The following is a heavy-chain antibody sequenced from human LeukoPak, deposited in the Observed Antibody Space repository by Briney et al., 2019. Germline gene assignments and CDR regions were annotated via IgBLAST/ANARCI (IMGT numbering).Heavy chain of an antibody. CDR1: GGAFSGYY. J-gene: IGHJ4*02. CDR2: INHSGST. D-gene: IGHD3-9*01. CDR3: ARNILTGPLGY. Sequence: SETLSLTCAVYGGAFSGYYWSWIRQPPGKGLEWIGEINHSGSTNYNPSLKSRVTISVDTSKNQFSLKLSSVTAADTAVYYCARNILTGPLGYWGQGTLVTVSP. V-gene: IGHV4-34*01.